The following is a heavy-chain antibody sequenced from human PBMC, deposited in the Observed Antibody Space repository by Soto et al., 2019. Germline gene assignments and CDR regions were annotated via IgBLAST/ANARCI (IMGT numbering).Heavy chain of an antibody. Sequence: DLEWLALIYWDDDKRYSPSLKSRLTITKDTSKNQVVLTMTNMDPVDTATYYCAHISDYGDYGDLWGRGTLVTVSS. CDR3: AHISDYGDYGDL. CDR2: IYWDDDK. J-gene: IGHJ2*01. V-gene: IGHV2-5*02. D-gene: IGHD4-17*01.